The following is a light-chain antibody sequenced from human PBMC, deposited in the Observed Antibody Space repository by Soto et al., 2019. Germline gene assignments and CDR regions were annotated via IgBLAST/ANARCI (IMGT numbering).Light chain of an antibody. CDR2: GAS. CDR1: QTITTY. Sequence: DIQLTQSPSSLSASVGDRVTITCLASQTITTYLSWFQQKPGKAPKLLVYGASSLQSGVPSRFSGSGSGTEFTLTISSLQSEDFATYYCQQSYTTPITFGQGTRLEIK. J-gene: IGKJ5*01. CDR3: QQSYTTPIT. V-gene: IGKV1-39*01.